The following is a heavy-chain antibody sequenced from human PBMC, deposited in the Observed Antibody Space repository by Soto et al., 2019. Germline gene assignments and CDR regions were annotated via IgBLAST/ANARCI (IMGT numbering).Heavy chain of an antibody. J-gene: IGHJ6*02. CDR2: IYYSGST. CDR3: AREGTVYASWHYYGSGDPYYYYGMDV. V-gene: IGHV4-31*03. CDR1: GGSISSGGYY. Sequence: SETLSLTCTVSGGSISSGGYYWSWIRQHPGKGLEWIGYIYYSGSTYYNPSLKSRVTISVDTSKNQFSLKLSSVTAADTAVYYCAREGTVYASWHYYGSGDPYYYYGMDVWGQGTTVTVSS. D-gene: IGHD3-10*01.